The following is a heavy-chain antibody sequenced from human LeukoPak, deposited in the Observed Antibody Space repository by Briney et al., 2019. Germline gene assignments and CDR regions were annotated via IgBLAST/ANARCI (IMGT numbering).Heavy chain of an antibody. Sequence: PGGSLRLSCAASGFTFSSYEMNWVRQAPGKGLEWVSYISSSGSTIYYADSVKGRFTISRDNAKNSLYLQMNSLRAEDTAVYYCARDYDPIVVVPAAMPSMDVWGKGTTVTVSS. J-gene: IGHJ6*04. D-gene: IGHD2-2*01. V-gene: IGHV3-48*03. CDR3: ARDYDPIVVVPAAMPSMDV. CDR2: ISSSGSTI. CDR1: GFTFSSYE.